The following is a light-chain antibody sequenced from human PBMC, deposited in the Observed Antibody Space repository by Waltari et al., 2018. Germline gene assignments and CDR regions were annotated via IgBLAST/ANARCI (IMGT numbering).Light chain of an antibody. V-gene: IGLV1-44*01. J-gene: IGLJ1*01. CDR1: SSNVGSNF. CDR2: SNN. CDR3: AAWDDSLNGYV. Sequence: QSVLTPPPSASGTPGQRVSISCSGSSSNVGSNFVNWYQQLPGTAPKLLIYSNNQRPSGVPDRFSGSKSGTSASLAISGLQSEDEADYYCAAWDDSLNGYVFGTGTKVTVL.